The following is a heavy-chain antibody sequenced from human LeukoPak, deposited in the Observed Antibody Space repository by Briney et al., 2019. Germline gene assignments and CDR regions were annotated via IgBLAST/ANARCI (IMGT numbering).Heavy chain of an antibody. CDR1: GGSISSGDYY. V-gene: IGHV4-30-4*01. D-gene: IGHD3-9*01. CDR2: IYYSGST. Sequence: SETLSLTCTVSGGSISSGDYYWSWIRQPPGKGLEWIGYIYYSGSTYYNPSLKSRVTISVDTSKNQFSLKLSSVTAADTAVYYCARVLGGPLRYFDWLSRSDAFDTWGQGTMVTVSS. CDR3: ARVLGGPLRYFDWLSRSDAFDT. J-gene: IGHJ3*02.